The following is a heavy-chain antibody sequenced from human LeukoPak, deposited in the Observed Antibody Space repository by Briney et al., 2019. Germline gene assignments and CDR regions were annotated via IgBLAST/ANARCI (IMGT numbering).Heavy chain of an antibody. D-gene: IGHD2-21*01. CDR3: ARQVIPDY. Sequence: GGSLRLSCAASGFSVSSNYMTWVRQAPGKGLEWVSVIHSGDNTYYADSVKGRFTISRDNAKNSLYLQMNSLRAEDTAVYYCARQVIPDYWAREPWSPSPQ. J-gene: IGHJ4*02. V-gene: IGHV3-66*04. CDR2: IHSGDNT. CDR1: GFSVSSNY.